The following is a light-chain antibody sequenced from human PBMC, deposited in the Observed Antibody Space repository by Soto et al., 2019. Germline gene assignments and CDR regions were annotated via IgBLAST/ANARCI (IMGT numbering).Light chain of an antibody. CDR2: GAS. J-gene: IGKJ2*01. V-gene: IGKV3-15*01. CDR1: QTVGSN. Sequence: EIVMTQSLATLSVSPGESATLSCRASQTVGSNLAWYQQKPGQAPRLLIYGASTRATGFPARFSGSGSGTEFTLTISSLQSEDFAVYYCQQYNNWPPNFGQGTKLEIK. CDR3: QQYNNWPPN.